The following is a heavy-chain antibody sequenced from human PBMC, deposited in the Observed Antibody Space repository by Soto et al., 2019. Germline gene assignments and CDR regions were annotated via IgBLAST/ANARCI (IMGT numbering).Heavy chain of an antibody. CDR1: GYTFTSHD. CDR2: ISPNNGNT. CDR3: ARDLAAGNCDY. D-gene: IGHD6-13*01. Sequence: QVQLVQSGAEVKKPGASVKVSCKASGYTFTSHDITWVRQAPGQGLEWMGWISPNNGNTNYAQKCQGRVTMTTDTSTSTAYMELRSLRSDDTAVYYCARDLAAGNCDYWGQGTLVTVSS. J-gene: IGHJ4*02. V-gene: IGHV1-18*01.